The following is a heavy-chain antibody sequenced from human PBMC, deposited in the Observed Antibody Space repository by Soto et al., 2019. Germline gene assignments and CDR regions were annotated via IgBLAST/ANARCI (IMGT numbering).Heavy chain of an antibody. J-gene: IGHJ4*02. V-gene: IGHV2-5*02. Sequence: QITLKESGPTLVKPTQTLTLTCTFSGFSLNTFGVGVGWIRQPPGKALKWLALIYWDDDKRYSPSLKSRRAITRDTSKNQVVLTLTNRDPVDTGTYYCAHADSGSNWAFDYWGQGTLVTVSS. CDR2: IYWDDDK. CDR3: AHADSGSNWAFDY. D-gene: IGHD6-13*01. CDR1: GFSLNTFGVG.